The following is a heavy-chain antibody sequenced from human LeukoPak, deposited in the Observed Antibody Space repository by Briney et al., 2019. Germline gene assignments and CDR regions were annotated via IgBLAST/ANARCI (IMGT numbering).Heavy chain of an antibody. Sequence: SETLPLTCTVSGGSISSYYWNWIRQPAGKGLEWIGPVYSSGSTNYNPSLKSRVIISVDTSKNQFSLKLSSVTAADTAVYYCANYDSRKDAFDIWGQGTMVTVSS. CDR3: ANYDSRKDAFDI. V-gene: IGHV4-4*07. D-gene: IGHD3-22*01. J-gene: IGHJ3*02. CDR1: GGSISSYY. CDR2: VYSSGST.